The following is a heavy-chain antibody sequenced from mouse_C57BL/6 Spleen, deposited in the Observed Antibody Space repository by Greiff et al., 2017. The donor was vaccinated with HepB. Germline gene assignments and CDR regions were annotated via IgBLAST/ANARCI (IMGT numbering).Heavy chain of an antibody. CDR1: GYTFTSYW. J-gene: IGHJ2*01. CDR2: IYPGSGST. V-gene: IGHV1-55*01. CDR3: ARPGTEYYGLFDY. D-gene: IGHD1-2*01. Sequence: VQLQQPGAELVKPGASVKMSCKASGYTFTSYWITWVKQRPGQGLEWIGDIYPGSGSTNYNEKFKSKATLTVDTSSSTAYMQLSSLTSEDSAVYYCARPGTEYYGLFDYWGQGTTLTVSS.